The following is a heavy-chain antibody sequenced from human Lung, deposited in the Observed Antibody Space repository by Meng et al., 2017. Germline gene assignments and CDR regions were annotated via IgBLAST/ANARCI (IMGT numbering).Heavy chain of an antibody. CDR3: ARGLGEAVVPRTMFDY. CDR2: IYHSGGT. D-gene: IGHD2-2*01. J-gene: IGHJ4*02. Sequence: RGCGRGLWKPLATLALTCVVSGGSISSRNWWSWVRQPPGKGLEWIGEIYHSGGTKYNPSLKSRVTISVDKSKNQFSLKLSSVTAADTAVYYCARGLGEAVVPRTMFDYWGQGTLVTVSS. V-gene: IGHV4-4*02. CDR1: GGSISSRNW.